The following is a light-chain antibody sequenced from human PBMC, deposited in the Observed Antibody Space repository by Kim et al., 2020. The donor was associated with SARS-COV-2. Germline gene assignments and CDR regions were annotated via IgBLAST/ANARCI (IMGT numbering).Light chain of an antibody. CDR2: QDS. Sequence: SVSPRRTASITCSGDKLGDKYACWYQQKPGQSPVLVIYQDSKRPSGIPERFSGSNSGNTATLTISGTQAMDEADYYCQAWDSSTSDFGTGTKVTVL. CDR3: QAWDSSTSD. J-gene: IGLJ1*01. CDR1: KLGDKY. V-gene: IGLV3-1*01.